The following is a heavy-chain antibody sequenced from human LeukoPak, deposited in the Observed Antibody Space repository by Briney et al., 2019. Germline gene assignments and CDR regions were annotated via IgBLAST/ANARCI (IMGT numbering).Heavy chain of an antibody. J-gene: IGHJ4*02. CDR2: ISYDGSNK. D-gene: IGHD4-17*01. CDR1: GFTFSSYA. Sequence: GGSLRLSCAASGFTFSSYAMHWVRQAPGKGLEWVAVISYDGSNKYYADSVKGRFTISRDNSKNTLYLQINSLRAEDTAVYYCARELEDYGDYYFDYWGQGTLVTVSS. CDR3: ARELEDYGDYYFDY. V-gene: IGHV3-30-3*01.